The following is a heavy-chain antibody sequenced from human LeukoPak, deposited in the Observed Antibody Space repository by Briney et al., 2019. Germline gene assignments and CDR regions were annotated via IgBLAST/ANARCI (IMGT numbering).Heavy chain of an antibody. CDR2: IYDSGST. CDR1: GGSISHYF. D-gene: IGHD2-2*01. CDR3: ARHHCSSTCSSPYNWFDP. V-gene: IGHV4-59*08. Sequence: PSETLSLTCTVSGGSISHYFWSWIRQPPGKALEWIGYIYDSGSTSYNPSLKSRVTISGDTSKNQFSLKLSSVTAADTAVYYCARHHCSSTCSSPYNWFDPWGQGTLVTVSS. J-gene: IGHJ5*02.